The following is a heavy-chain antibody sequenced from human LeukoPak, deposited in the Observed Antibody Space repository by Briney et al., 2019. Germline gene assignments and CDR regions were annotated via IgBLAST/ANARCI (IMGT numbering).Heavy chain of an antibody. Sequence: GASVKVSCKASGGTFSSYAISWVRQAPGQGLEWMGGIIPIFGTANYAQKFQGRVTITADESTSTAYMELSSLRSEDTAVYYCARGPDGRYGPPQDYYFDYWGQGTLVTVSS. V-gene: IGHV1-69*13. CDR1: GGTFSSYA. CDR2: IIPIFGTA. CDR3: ARGPDGRYGPPQDYYFDY. D-gene: IGHD1-14*01. J-gene: IGHJ4*02.